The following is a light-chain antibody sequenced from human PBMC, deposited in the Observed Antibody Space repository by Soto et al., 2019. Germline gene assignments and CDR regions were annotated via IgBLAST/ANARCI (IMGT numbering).Light chain of an antibody. CDR3: SSQTASATVL. CDR2: EVS. J-gene: IGLJ2*01. V-gene: IGLV2-14*01. CDR1: SSDVGAYNF. Sequence: QLVLTQPASVSGSPGQSITISCTGTSSDVGAYNFVSWYQQFPGKAPKLIIYEVSNRPSGVSDRFSGSKSGNTASLIISGLRAEDEADYYCSSQTASATVLFGGGTKVTVL.